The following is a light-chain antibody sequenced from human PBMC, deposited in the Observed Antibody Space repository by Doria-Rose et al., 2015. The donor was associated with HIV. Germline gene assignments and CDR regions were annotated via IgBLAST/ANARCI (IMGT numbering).Light chain of an antibody. J-gene: IGKJ1*01. V-gene: IGKV1-39*01. CDR1: QTVSPY. CDR2: AAS. Sequence: TQSPSSLSASIGDRVTITCRASQTVSPYLNWFQQEPGKATKLLIYAASRLQSGVPSTFSGRGSGTDFTLTIIGLQAGDFANYFGHKTYSSPPWTCDQGNKVEMK. CDR3: HKTYSSPPWT.